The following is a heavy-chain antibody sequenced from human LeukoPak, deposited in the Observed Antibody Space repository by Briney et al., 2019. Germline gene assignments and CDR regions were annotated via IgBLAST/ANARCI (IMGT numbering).Heavy chain of an antibody. D-gene: IGHD3-22*01. Sequence: SETLSLTCTVSGGSISSSSYYWGWIRQPPGKGLEWIGSIYYSGSTYYNPSLKSRVTISVDTSKDQFSLKLSSVTAADTAVYYCARHYAGYYDSSGYFRYWGQGTLVTVSS. CDR1: GGSISSSSYY. V-gene: IGHV4-39*01. CDR3: ARHYAGYYDSSGYFRY. J-gene: IGHJ4*02. CDR2: IYYSGST.